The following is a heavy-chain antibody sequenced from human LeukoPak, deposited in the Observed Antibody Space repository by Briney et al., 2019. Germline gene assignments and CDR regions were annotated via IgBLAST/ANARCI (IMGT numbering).Heavy chain of an antibody. CDR2: ISGSGNRT. D-gene: IGHD3-10*01. V-gene: IGHV3-23*01. CDR1: GFTFSSYA. J-gene: IGHJ4*02. Sequence: GGSLRLSCAASGFTFSSYAMSWVRQAPGKGLEWVSSISGSGNRTYYADSVKGRFTISRDNSKNTLFLQMNSLRAEDTAVYYCARAGGVHTYGNYFDYWGQGTLVTVSS. CDR3: ARAGGVHTYGNYFDY.